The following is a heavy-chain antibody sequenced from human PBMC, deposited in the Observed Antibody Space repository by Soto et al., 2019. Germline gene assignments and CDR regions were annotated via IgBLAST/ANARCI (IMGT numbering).Heavy chain of an antibody. D-gene: IGHD6-19*01. V-gene: IGHV4-31*03. J-gene: IGHJ4*02. Sequence: QVQLQESGPGLVKPSQTLSLTCTVSGGSISSGGYYWSWIRQHPGQGLEWIGYIYYSGSTYYNPSLKSRVTMSVDTSKNQFSLKLSSVTAADTAVYYCARDGSSGWYVGQVDWGQGTLVTVSS. CDR2: IYYSGST. CDR3: ARDGSSGWYVGQVD. CDR1: GGSISSGGYY.